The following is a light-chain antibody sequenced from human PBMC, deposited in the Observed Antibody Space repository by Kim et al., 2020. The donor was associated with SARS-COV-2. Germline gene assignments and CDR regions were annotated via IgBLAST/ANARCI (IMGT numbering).Light chain of an antibody. V-gene: IGKV2-30*01. CDR2: KLS. J-gene: IGKJ2*03. Sequence: SATDAGRWSQSLVYRGGNTDLSWWQQRPGQSPRRLINKLSNRDSGVPDRFSGSGSGTDFTLKISRVEAEDVGVYYCMQGTHWPWSFGQGTKLEI. CDR3: MQGTHWPWS. CDR1: QSLVYRGGNTD.